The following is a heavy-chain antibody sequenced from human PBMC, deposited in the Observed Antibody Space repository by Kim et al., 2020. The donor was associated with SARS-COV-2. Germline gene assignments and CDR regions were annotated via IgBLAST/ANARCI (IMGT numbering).Heavy chain of an antibody. CDR2: IYHSGNT. J-gene: IGHJ4*02. Sequence: SETLSLTCTVSGYSISRGYYWGWSRQPPGKGLEWIGTIYHSGNTNYNPSLKSRVTISVDTANNQFSLKLSSVTAGDTAVYYCARDMNYYDSSGYLGGIDYWGQGTLVTVSS. CDR3: ARDMNYYDSSGYLGGIDY. CDR1: GYSISRGYY. D-gene: IGHD3-22*01. V-gene: IGHV4-38-2*02.